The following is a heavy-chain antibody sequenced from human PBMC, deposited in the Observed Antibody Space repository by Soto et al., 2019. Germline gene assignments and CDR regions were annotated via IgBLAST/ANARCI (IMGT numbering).Heavy chain of an antibody. CDR1: GFTFSSYA. J-gene: IGHJ5*02. V-gene: IGHV3-23*01. D-gene: IGHD6-13*01. CDR3: AKDQGYSSSWYSTWFDP. CDR2: ISGSGGST. Sequence: PVGSLRLSCAASGFTFSSYAMSWVRQAPGKGLEWVSAISGSGGSTYYADSVKGRFTISRDNSKNTLYLQMNSLRAEDTAVYYCAKDQGYSSSWYSTWFDPWGQGTLVTVSS.